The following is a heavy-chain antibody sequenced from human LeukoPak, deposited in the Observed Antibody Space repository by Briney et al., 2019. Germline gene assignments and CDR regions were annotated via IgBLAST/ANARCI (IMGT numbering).Heavy chain of an antibody. Sequence: SETLSLTCTVSGGSISRYYWSWIRQPPGKGLEWIGYIYSTGSTNSNPSLKSRVTISVDPSKNHFSLKLTSVTAADTAVYYCARVVRVLTYGDYGWWFDPWGQGTLVTVSS. V-gene: IGHV4-4*08. CDR1: GGSISRYY. CDR2: IYSTGST. D-gene: IGHD4-17*01. CDR3: ARVVRVLTYGDYGWWFDP. J-gene: IGHJ5*02.